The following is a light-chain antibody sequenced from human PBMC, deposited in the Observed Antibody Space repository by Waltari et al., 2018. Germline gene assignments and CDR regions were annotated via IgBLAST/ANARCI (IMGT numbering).Light chain of an antibody. CDR1: NRDLGIYNL. Sequence: QSALTQPASVSGSPGQSIPISCTGTNRDLGIYNLVSWYQQHRGKAPKFMIYEVSKRPSGVSNRFSGSKSGNTASLTISEIQAEDEADYYCCSYAGGGTFVFGTGTKVTVL. CDR3: CSYAGGGTFV. CDR2: EVS. V-gene: IGLV2-23*02. J-gene: IGLJ1*01.